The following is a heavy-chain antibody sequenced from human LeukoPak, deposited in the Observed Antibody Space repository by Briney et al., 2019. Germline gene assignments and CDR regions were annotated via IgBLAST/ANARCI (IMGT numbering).Heavy chain of an antibody. CDR2: INHSGST. CDR1: GGSFSAYY. J-gene: IGHJ4*02. V-gene: IGHV4-34*01. Sequence: SETLSLTCAVYGGSFSAYYWSWIRQPPGKGLEWIGEINHSGSTNYNPSLKSRVTISVDMSKNQFSLKLSSVTAADTAVYYCATIYSSGWYLKRTDYWGQGTLVTVSS. D-gene: IGHD6-19*01. CDR3: ATIYSSGWYLKRTDY.